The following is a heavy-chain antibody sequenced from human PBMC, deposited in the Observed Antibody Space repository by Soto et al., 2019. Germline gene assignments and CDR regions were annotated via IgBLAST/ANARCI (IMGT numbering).Heavy chain of an antibody. CDR3: AKAGQITGTPFDY. CDR1: GFTFSSYG. D-gene: IGHD1-20*01. Sequence: PGGSLRLSCAASGFTFSSYGMHWVRQAPGKGLEWVAVISYDGSNKYYADSVKGRFTISRDNSKNTLYLQMNSLRAEDTAVYYCAKAGQITGTPFDYWGQGTLVTVSS. V-gene: IGHV3-30*18. CDR2: ISYDGSNK. J-gene: IGHJ4*02.